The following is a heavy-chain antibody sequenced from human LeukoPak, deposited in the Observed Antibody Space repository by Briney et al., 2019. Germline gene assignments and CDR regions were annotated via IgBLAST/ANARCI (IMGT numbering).Heavy chain of an antibody. D-gene: IGHD4-23*01. CDR1: GYTFTSYG. CDR2: ISAYNGNT. V-gene: IGHV1-18*01. CDR3: ARLGRGCYGGNSQFDY. J-gene: IGHJ4*02. Sequence: GASVTVSCKASGYTFTSYGISWVRQAPGPGLERMGWISAYNGNTNYAQKLQGRVTMTTDTSTSTAYMELRSLRSDDTAVYYCARLGRGCYGGNSQFDYWGQGTMVTVSS.